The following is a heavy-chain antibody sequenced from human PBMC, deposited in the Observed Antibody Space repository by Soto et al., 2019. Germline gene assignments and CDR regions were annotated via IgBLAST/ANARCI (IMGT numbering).Heavy chain of an antibody. Sequence: ASEKVSCKASGYTFTSYAMHWVRQAPGQRLEWMGWINAGNGNTKYSQKFQGRVTITRDTSASTAYMELSRLRSEDTAVYYCARDPSIAVADDAFDIWGQGTMVTVSS. CDR1: GYTFTSYA. CDR2: INAGNGNT. D-gene: IGHD6-19*01. V-gene: IGHV1-3*01. J-gene: IGHJ3*02. CDR3: ARDPSIAVADDAFDI.